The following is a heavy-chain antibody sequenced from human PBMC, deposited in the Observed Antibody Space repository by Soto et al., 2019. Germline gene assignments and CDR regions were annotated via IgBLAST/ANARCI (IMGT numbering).Heavy chain of an antibody. CDR1: GGSISSGGYY. Sequence: QVQLQESGPGLVKPSQTLSLTCTVSGGSISSGGYYWSWIRQHPGKGLEWIGYIYYSGSTYYNPSLKSRVPISVDTSKNQFSLKLSSVTAADTAVYYCARFARGYSVYFDYWGQGTLVTVSS. D-gene: IGHD3-22*01. V-gene: IGHV4-31*03. CDR3: ARFARGYSVYFDY. J-gene: IGHJ4*02. CDR2: IYYSGST.